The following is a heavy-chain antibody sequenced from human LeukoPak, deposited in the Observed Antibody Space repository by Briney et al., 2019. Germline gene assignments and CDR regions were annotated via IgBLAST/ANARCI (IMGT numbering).Heavy chain of an antibody. CDR3: ARAALGKRMATYYYYGMDV. V-gene: IGHV3-48*04. J-gene: IGHJ6*02. CDR1: GFTFSSYA. Sequence: GGSLRLSCAASGFTFSSYAMSWVRQAPGKGLEWVSYISSSGSTIYYADSVKGRFTISMDNAKNSLYLQMNSLRAEDTAVYYCARAALGKRMATYYYYGMDVWGQGTTVTVSS. D-gene: IGHD5-24*01. CDR2: ISSSGSTI.